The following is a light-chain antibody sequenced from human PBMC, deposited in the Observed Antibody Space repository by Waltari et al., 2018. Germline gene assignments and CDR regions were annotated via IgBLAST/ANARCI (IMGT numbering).Light chain of an antibody. J-gene: IGKJ3*01. CDR2: VAS. CDR1: QSIGNY. V-gene: IGKV1-39*01. CDR3: QQSYNTPFT. Sequence: DIQMTQSPSSLSAFVGDKVTITCRASQSIGNYLNWYQQKPGKAPTVLIYVASSLRSGVPSRFSGGGSGTDFTLTISSLQPEDFAIYYCQQSYNTPFTFGPGTKVDIK.